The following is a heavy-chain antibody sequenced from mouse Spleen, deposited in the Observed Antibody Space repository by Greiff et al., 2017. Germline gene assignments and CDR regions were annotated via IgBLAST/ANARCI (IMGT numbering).Heavy chain of an antibody. D-gene: IGHD1-1*01. V-gene: IGHV1-39*01. J-gene: IGHJ2*01. CDR3: ARGDYYDGSWMGYFDY. CDR1: GYSFTDYN. Sequence: EVKLVESGPELVKPGASVKISCKASGYSFTDYNMNWVKQSNGTSLEWIGVINPNYGTNSYNQKFKGKATVTVDQSSSTAYMQLNSLTSEDSAVYYCARGDYYDGSWMGYFDYWGQGTTLTVSS. CDR2: INPNYGTN.